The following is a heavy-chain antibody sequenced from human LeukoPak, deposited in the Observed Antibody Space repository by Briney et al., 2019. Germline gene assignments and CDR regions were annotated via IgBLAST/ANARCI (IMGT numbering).Heavy chain of an antibody. CDR3: ARFGYVAAVDV. CDR2: INPAGSET. Sequence: GGSLRLSCAASGFSFSAYWMMWVRQAPGTGLEWVANINPAGSETYYVDPVKGRFSISRDNAKNLVYLQMNSLRAEDMAVYHCARFGYVAAVDVWGQGTPVTVSS. CDR1: GFSFSAYW. J-gene: IGHJ4*02. V-gene: IGHV3-7*01. D-gene: IGHD2-15*01.